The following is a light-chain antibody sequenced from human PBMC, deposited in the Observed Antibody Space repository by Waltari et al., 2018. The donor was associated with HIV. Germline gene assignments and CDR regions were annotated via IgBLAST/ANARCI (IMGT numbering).Light chain of an antibody. CDR1: TSNIANNS. Sequence: QSVLTQSSSIPAAPGQAITISCSGSTSNIANNSVSWYRHLPEPAPEMPIYENEKRPSGIPDRFSGSKSGTSASLAITGLQTGDEAEYFCGTWDNNLSTYVFANGTEVSVL. CDR3: GTWDNNLSTYV. CDR2: ENE. V-gene: IGLV1-51*02. J-gene: IGLJ1*01.